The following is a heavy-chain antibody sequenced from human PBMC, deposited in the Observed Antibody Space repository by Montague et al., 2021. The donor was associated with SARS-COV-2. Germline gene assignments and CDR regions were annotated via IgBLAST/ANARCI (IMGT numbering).Heavy chain of an antibody. J-gene: IGHJ4*02. Sequence: SETRSLTCTVSGDSISSSSYSWGWIRQPPGKGLEWIGSVHYNGRTYYNPSLKSRVTIYVDTSKNQISLRLSSVTAADTAVYYSTRHVHMTWPEPSPGFDYWGQGTLVTVSS. D-gene: IGHD1-1*01. V-gene: IGHV4-39*01. CDR3: TRHVHMTWPEPSPGFDY. CDR1: GDSISSSSYS. CDR2: VHYNGRT.